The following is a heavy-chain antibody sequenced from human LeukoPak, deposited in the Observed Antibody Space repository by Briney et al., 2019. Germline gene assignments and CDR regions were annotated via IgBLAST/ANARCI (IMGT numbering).Heavy chain of an antibody. D-gene: IGHD2-15*01. J-gene: IGHJ6*03. Sequence: GGSLRLSYAASGFTFSSYAMHRVRQAPGKGLEWVAVISYDGSNKYYADSVKGRFTISRDNSKNTLYLQMNSLRVEDTAVYYCARGGGSDYYYYYMDVWGKGTTVTVSS. CDR2: ISYDGSNK. CDR1: GFTFSSYA. CDR3: ARGGGSDYYYYYMDV. V-gene: IGHV3-30*01.